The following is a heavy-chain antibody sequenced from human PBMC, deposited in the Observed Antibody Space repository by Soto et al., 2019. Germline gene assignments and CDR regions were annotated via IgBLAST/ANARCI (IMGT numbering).Heavy chain of an antibody. D-gene: IGHD4-17*01. CDR2: IRGYNGDT. Sequence: ASVKVSCKTSGYTFINFGITWVRQAPGQGLEWVGKIRGYNGDTNYAPKLQGRVTMTTDTSTSTAYLELRTLRSDDTAVYYCARARHRKTDYWGQGTLVTVSS. V-gene: IGHV1-18*04. J-gene: IGHJ4*02. CDR3: ARARHRKTDY. CDR1: GYTFINFG.